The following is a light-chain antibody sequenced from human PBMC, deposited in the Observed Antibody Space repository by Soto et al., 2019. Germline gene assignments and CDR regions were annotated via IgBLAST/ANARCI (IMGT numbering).Light chain of an antibody. V-gene: IGKV3-15*01. CDR3: QQRSSAIT. CDR2: GTS. Sequence: EIVMTQSPATLSLSPGERATLSCRASQSVNSNLAWYQQKAGQAPRLLIYGTSTRATGIPARFSGSGSGTDFTLTISSLQFEDFAVYYCQQRSSAITFGQGTRLEIK. J-gene: IGKJ5*01. CDR1: QSVNSN.